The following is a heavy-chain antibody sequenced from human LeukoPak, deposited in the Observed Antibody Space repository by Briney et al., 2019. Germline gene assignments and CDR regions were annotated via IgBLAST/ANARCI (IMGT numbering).Heavy chain of an antibody. CDR2: VSSSGGST. CDR3: AKDHLGSGSYVLNFDY. V-gene: IGHV3-23*01. J-gene: IGHJ4*02. D-gene: IGHD3-10*01. CDR1: GFTFSSYA. Sequence: PGGSLGLSCTAYGFTFSSYAMSWMRQAPGKGLEWVSVVSSSGGSTYYADSVKGRFTISRDNSKNSLYLQMNSLRAEDTAIYYCAKDHLGSGSYVLNFDYWGQGTLVTVSS.